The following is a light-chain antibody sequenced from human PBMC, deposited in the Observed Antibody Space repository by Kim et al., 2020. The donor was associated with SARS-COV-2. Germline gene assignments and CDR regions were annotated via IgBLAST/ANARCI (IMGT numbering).Light chain of an antibody. CDR1: SSDVGRYNY. J-gene: IGLJ2*01. Sequence: QSALTQPASVSGSPGQPITISCTGTSSDVGRYNYVSWYQQHPGKAPKVMIYDVNNRPSGVSDRFSGSKSGNTASLTISGLQAEDEADYYCSSYASSTTLVFGGGTQLTVL. CDR2: DVN. CDR3: SSYASSTTLV. V-gene: IGLV2-14*03.